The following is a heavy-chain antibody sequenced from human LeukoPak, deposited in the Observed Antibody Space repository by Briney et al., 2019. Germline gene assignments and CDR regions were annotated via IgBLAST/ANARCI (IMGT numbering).Heavy chain of an antibody. Sequence: GGSLRLSCAASGFTFSNAWMSWVRQAPGKGLEWVGRIKTKTDGGTTDYAAPVKGRFTISRDNSRNTLYLQMNSLRDEDTAVSYCATINWNVDYWGQGTLVTVSS. CDR2: IKTKTDGGTT. V-gene: IGHV3-15*01. D-gene: IGHD1-1*01. J-gene: IGHJ4*02. CDR3: ATINWNVDY. CDR1: GFTFSNAW.